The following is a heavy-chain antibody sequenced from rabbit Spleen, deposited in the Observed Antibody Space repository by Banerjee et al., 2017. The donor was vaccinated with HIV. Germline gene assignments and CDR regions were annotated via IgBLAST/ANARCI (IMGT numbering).Heavy chain of an antibody. D-gene: IGHD1-1*01. Sequence: QEQLEESGGDLVKPGASLTLTCTASGFSFSSIYWMCWVRQAPGKGLEWIACIYAGSGGSTYYASWAKGRFTISKTSSTTVTLQMTSLTAADTATYFCARNDIYSGGYLGHNLWGPGTLVTVS. CDR1: GFSFSSIYW. CDR3: ARNDIYSGGYLGHNL. V-gene: IGHV1S45*01. CDR2: IYAGSGGST. J-gene: IGHJ4*01.